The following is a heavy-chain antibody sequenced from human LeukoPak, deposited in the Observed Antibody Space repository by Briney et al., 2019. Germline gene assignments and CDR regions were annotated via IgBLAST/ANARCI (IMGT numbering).Heavy chain of an antibody. CDR3: AKGVHSSGWDAFDI. V-gene: IGHV3-30*18. Sequence: GRSLRLSCAVAGLSFSSYGMQWVRQAPGKGLEWVAVISYDGSNKYYADSVKGRLPISRDNSKNTLYLQKNSLRAEDTAVYCCAKGVHSSGWDAFDIWGQGTMVTVSS. J-gene: IGHJ3*02. CDR2: ISYDGSNK. CDR1: GLSFSSYG. D-gene: IGHD6-19*01.